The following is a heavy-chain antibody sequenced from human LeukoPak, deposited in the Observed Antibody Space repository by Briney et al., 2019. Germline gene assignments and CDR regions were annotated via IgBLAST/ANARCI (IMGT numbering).Heavy chain of an antibody. J-gene: IGHJ4*02. CDR3: AKDMVRGVIQSAFDF. D-gene: IGHD3-10*01. Sequence: PGGSLRLSCAASGFTFSSYAMSSVRQAPGKGLEWVSTISGSGGSTHYADSVNGRFTISRDSSKNTLHLQMNSLRVEDTAVYYCAKDMVRGVIQSAFDFWGQGTLVTVSS. V-gene: IGHV3-23*01. CDR2: ISGSGGST. CDR1: GFTFSSYA.